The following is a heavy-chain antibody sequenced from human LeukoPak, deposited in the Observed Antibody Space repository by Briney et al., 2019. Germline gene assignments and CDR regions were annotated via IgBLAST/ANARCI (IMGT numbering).Heavy chain of an antibody. CDR1: GFTFSNYA. CDR2: ISGSGGST. CDR3: AKDGSVVTPNHFDY. J-gene: IGHJ4*02. Sequence: PGGSLRPSCAASGFTFSNYAMNWVRQAPGKGLEWVSAISGSGGSTYYADSVKGRFTISRDNSKNTLYLQMNSLRAEDTAVYYCAKDGSVVTPNHFDYWGQGTLVTVSS. V-gene: IGHV3-23*01. D-gene: IGHD4-23*01.